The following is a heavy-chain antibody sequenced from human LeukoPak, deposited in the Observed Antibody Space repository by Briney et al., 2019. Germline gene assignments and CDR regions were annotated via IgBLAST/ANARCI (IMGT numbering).Heavy chain of an antibody. CDR3: ARVLFPYSSSWLLDYYYYYMDV. V-gene: IGHV4-4*07. Sequence: SETLSLTCTVSGGSISSYYWSWIRQPAGKGLEWIGRIYTSGSTNYNPSLKSRVTMSVDTSKNQFSLKLSSVTAADTAVYYCARVLFPYSSSWLLDYYYYYMDVWGKGTTVTVSS. J-gene: IGHJ6*03. D-gene: IGHD6-13*01. CDR1: GGSISSYY. CDR2: IYTSGST.